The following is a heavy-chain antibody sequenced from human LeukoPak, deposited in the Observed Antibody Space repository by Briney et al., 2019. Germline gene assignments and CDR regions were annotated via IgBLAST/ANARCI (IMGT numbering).Heavy chain of an antibody. CDR3: ARGVNPRYDSSGYYVY. D-gene: IGHD3-22*01. V-gene: IGHV3-48*01. J-gene: IGHJ4*02. Sequence: GGSLRLSCVTSGFPFSTYSMNWVRQAPGKGLEWLSYITSTSDTIYYADSVKGRFTISRDNAKNSLYLQMNSLRAEDTAVYYCARGVNPRYDSSGYYVYWGQGTLVTVSS. CDR2: ITSTSDTI. CDR1: GFPFSTYS.